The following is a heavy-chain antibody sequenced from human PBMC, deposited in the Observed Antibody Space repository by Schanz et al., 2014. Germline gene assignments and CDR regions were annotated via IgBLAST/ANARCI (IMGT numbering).Heavy chain of an antibody. D-gene: IGHD6-13*01. CDR3: AREQIMAAAGLVDY. Sequence: EVQLLESGGGLVQPGGSLRLSCAASGFTFSSYAMPWVRQAPGKGLEWVSSISHSGGSKYYADSVKGRFTISRDNSENTLYLQMNSLRAEDTAVYYCAREQIMAAAGLVDYWGHGTLVTVSS. V-gene: IGHV3-23*01. CDR1: GFTFSSYA. CDR2: ISHSGGSK. J-gene: IGHJ4*01.